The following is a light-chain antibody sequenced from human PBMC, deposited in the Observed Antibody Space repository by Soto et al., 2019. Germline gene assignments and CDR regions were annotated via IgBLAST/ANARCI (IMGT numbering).Light chain of an antibody. CDR1: SSDVGGYNF. J-gene: IGLJ2*01. CDR3: SSYTRSSTLV. V-gene: IGLV2-14*01. CDR2: EVN. Sequence: QSALTQPASVSGSPGQSITISCTGTSSDVGGYNFVSWYQHHPGKAPKLMIYEVNNRPSGVSNRFSGSKSGNAASLTISGLQAEDEADYYCSSYTRSSTLVFGGGTKVTVL.